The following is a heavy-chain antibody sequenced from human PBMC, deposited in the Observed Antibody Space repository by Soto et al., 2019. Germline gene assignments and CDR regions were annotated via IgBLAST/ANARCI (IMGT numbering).Heavy chain of an antibody. Sequence: SETLSLTCAVSGGSIGSGGYSWSWIRQPPGKGLEWIGYIYHSGSTYYNPSLKSRVAISVDAAKNQFSLKLTSLTAADTAVYYCARLGMGFDWPRNAFDVWGQGTVVTVSS. CDR2: IYHSGST. CDR3: ARLGMGFDWPRNAFDV. J-gene: IGHJ3*01. CDR1: GGSIGSGGYS. D-gene: IGHD3-9*01. V-gene: IGHV4-30-2*01.